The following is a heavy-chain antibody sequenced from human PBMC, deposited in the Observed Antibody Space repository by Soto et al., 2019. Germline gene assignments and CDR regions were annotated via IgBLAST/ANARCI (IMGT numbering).Heavy chain of an antibody. CDR2: IWYDGSNK. D-gene: IGHD3-10*01. V-gene: IGHV3-33*01. CDR1: GFTFSSYG. CDR3: ARDVEHGSGSYSFDY. Sequence: QVQLVESGGGVVQPGRSLRLSCAASGFTFSSYGMHWVRQAPGKGLEWVAVIWYDGSNKYYADSVKGRFTISRDNSKNTLYLQMNSLRAEDTAVYYCARDVEHGSGSYSFDYWGQGTLVTVSS. J-gene: IGHJ4*02.